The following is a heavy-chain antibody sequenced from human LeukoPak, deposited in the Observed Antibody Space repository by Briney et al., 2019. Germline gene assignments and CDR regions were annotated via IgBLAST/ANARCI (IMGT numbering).Heavy chain of an antibody. V-gene: IGHV4-39*01. D-gene: IGHD5-12*01. CDR3: PRHVTVATIGWLGS. J-gene: IGHJ1*01. Sequence: SETLSLTCTVSGDSIRHSSYYWDWIRQPPGKGLEWIGSFYFSGIKYYNPSLKSRVTISVDTSKNQLTLDLSSVTAADTAIYYCPRHVTVATIGWLGSWGQGTLVTVSS. CDR1: GDSIRHSSYY. CDR2: FYFSGIK.